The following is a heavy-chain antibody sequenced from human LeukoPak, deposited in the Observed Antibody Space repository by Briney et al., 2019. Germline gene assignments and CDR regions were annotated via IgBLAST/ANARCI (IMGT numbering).Heavy chain of an antibody. J-gene: IGHJ4*02. D-gene: IGHD5-12*01. CDR1: GGSISSGSYY. CDR2: IYTSGST. V-gene: IGHV4-61*02. CDR3: ARVKAKTVDFDY. Sequence: PSQTLSLTCTVSGGSISSGSYYWSWIRQPAGKGLEWIGRIYTSGSTNYSPSLKSRVTISVDTSKNQFSLKLSSVTAADTAVHYCARVKAKTVDFDYWGQGTLVTVSS.